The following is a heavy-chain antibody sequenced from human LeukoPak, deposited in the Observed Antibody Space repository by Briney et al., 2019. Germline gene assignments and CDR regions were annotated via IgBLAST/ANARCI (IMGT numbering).Heavy chain of an antibody. CDR3: AKEKRIVMYYLDS. J-gene: IGHJ4*02. V-gene: IGHV3-30*18. CDR2: ISYDGSNR. D-gene: IGHD2-21*01. Sequence: PGRSLRLSCAASGFTFSVYGMHWLRQTPGKGLEWVAVISYDGSNRNYVDSVKDRFTISRDNPKNTLYLQMNSLRAEDAAVYYCAKEKRIVMYYLDSWGEETLLTLSS. CDR1: GFTFSVYG.